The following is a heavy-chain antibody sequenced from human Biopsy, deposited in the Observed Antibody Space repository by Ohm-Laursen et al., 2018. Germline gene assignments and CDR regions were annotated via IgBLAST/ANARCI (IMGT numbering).Heavy chain of an antibody. J-gene: IGHJ5*02. V-gene: IGHV1-2*02. CDR2: IDTINGGA. Sequence: ASVKVSCTASGYTFTEYYVHWVRQAPGHGLEWMGWIDTINGGARYAQKFQGRVTMTRDTSISTAYMELSRLTSDDTAVYYCARERDPWGQGTLVTVSS. CDR3: ARERDP. CDR1: GYTFTEYY.